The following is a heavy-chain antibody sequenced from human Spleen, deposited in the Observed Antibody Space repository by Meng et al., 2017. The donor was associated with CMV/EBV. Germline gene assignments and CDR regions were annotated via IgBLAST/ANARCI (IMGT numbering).Heavy chain of an antibody. CDR3: ARPAERTSGAYDI. D-gene: IGHD2-2*01. Sequence: GGSLRLSCKGSGYSFTSYWIGWVRQVPGKGLEWIGIIHPSDADTKYSPSSQGQVIISADTSISTAYLQWSSLRASDTAMYYCARPAERTSGAYDIWGRGTMVTVSS. V-gene: IGHV5-51*01. CDR1: GYSFTSYW. J-gene: IGHJ3*02. CDR2: IHPSDADT.